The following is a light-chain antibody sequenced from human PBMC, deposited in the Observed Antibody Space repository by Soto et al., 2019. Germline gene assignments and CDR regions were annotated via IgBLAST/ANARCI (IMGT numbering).Light chain of an antibody. V-gene: IGLV1-44*01. CDR2: NNN. CDR3: ATWDDSLPAV. J-gene: IGLJ2*01. Sequence: QSVLTQPPSASGTPGQRVTISCSGSTSNIGSKTVSWYQQLPGSAPRVLIYNNNERPLGVPDRFSGSKSGTSASLAISGLQSEDEADYYCATWDDSLPAVFGGGTKLTVL. CDR1: TSNIGSKT.